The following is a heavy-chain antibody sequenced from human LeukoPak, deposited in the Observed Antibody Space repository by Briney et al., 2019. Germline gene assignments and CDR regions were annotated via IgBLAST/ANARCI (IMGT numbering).Heavy chain of an antibody. CDR2: ISYDGSNK. Sequence: PGGSLRLSCAASGFTFSSYGMHWVRQAPGKGLEWVAVISYDGSNKYYADSVKGRFTISRDNSKNSLYLQMNSLRAEDTAVYYCARKYCSTTSCLFDNWGQGTLVTASS. D-gene: IGHD2-2*01. V-gene: IGHV3-30*03. CDR3: ARKYCSTTSCLFDN. J-gene: IGHJ4*02. CDR1: GFTFSSYG.